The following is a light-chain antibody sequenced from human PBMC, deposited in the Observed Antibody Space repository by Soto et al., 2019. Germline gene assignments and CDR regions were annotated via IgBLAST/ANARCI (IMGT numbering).Light chain of an antibody. CDR1: QSVSSN. J-gene: IGKJ1*01. CDR3: QQYDDWPPMA. V-gene: IGKV3-15*01. CDR2: GAS. Sequence: EIVMTQSPATLSVSPGERATLSCRASQSVSSNLDWYQQKPGQAPRLLIYGASTRATGIPARFSGSGSGTEYTLTISSLQSEEFAVYYCQQYDDWPPMAFGQGTKVEIK.